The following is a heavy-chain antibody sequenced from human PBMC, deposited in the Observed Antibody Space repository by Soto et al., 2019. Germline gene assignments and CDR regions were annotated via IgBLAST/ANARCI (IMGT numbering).Heavy chain of an antibody. CDR1: GYTFTSYG. CDR2: ISAYNSNT. CDR3: ARESPPADY. J-gene: IGHJ4*02. Sequence: ASVKVSCKTSGYTFTSYGISWVRQAPGQGLEWMGWISAYNSNTKYAQKLQGRVTLTTDTSTSTAYMELRSLRSDDTAVYYCARESPPADYWGQGTLVTVSS. V-gene: IGHV1-18*01.